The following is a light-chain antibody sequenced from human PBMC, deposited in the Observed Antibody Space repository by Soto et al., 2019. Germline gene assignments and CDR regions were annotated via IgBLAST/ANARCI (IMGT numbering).Light chain of an antibody. CDR1: QSVSSTY. V-gene: IGKV3-20*01. CDR2: GAS. J-gene: IGKJ1*01. CDR3: QHFVNSLTWT. Sequence: ENLLPQSPGTLSLSPGGKASHSHRASQSVSSTYLIWYQQKPGQAPRLLIYGASSRATGVPDRFSGGGSGTDFTLTISRLEPEDFAVYYCQHFVNSLTWTFGQGTKV.